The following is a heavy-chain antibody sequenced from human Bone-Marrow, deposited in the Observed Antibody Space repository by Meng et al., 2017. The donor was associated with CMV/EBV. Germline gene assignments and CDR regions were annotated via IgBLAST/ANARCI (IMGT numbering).Heavy chain of an antibody. J-gene: IGHJ6*02. CDR3: ARDGGSDYYYYGMDV. CDR1: GFTFSSYW. Sequence: GESLKISCAASGFTFSSYWMSWVRQAPGKGLEWVANIKQDGSEKYYVDSVKGRFTISRDNAKNSLYLQMNSLRAEDTAVYYCARDGGSDYYYYGMDVWGQGITVTVSS. D-gene: IGHD3-16*01. CDR2: IKQDGSEK. V-gene: IGHV3-7*01.